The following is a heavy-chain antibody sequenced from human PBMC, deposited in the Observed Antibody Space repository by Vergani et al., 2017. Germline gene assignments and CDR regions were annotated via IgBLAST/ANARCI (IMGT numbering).Heavy chain of an antibody. CDR1: GYTFTSYW. D-gene: IGHD4-23*01. CDR2: IYPGDSDT. V-gene: IGHV5-51*01. CDR3: ARHPDTTVDWYFDL. J-gene: IGHJ2*01. Sequence: EVQLVQSGAEVKKPGASVKVSCKASGYTFTSYWIGWVRQMPGKGLEWMGIIYPGDSDTRYSPSFQGQVTISADKSISTAYLQWSSLKASDTAMYYCARHPDTTVDWYFDLWGRGTLVTVSS.